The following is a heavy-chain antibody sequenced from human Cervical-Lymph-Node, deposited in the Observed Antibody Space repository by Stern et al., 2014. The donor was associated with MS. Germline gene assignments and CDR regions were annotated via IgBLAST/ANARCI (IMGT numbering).Heavy chain of an antibody. CDR2: IYRSGSI. CDR1: GYSIDSGFY. CDR3: ARRGGTIATFHAYYFYGLDV. V-gene: IGHV4-38-2*02. D-gene: IGHD2-21*01. J-gene: IGHJ6*02. Sequence: QLQLQESGPGLVKPSETLSLTCRVSGYSIDSGFYWDWIRQPPGKGLEWIGTIYRSGSIYHNPSLKSRFTISVDTSMNEFSLKVTSVTAADTAVYYCARRGGTIATFHAYYFYGLDVWGQGTTVTVSS.